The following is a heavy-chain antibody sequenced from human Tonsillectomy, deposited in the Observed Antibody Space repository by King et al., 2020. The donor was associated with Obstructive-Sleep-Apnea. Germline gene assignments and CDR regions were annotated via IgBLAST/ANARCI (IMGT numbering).Heavy chain of an antibody. CDR3: AKGSAYYYDSSGYYFEDY. J-gene: IGHJ4*02. CDR2: ISGSGGST. D-gene: IGHD3-22*01. V-gene: IGHV3-23*04. CDR1: GFTFSSYA. Sequence: QLVQSGGGLVQPGGSLRLSCAASGFTFSSYAMSCVRQAPGKGLEWVSAISGSGGSTYHADSVKGRFTISRDNSRNTLYLQMNSLRAEDTAIYYCAKGSAYYYDSSGYYFEDYWGQGTLVTVSS.